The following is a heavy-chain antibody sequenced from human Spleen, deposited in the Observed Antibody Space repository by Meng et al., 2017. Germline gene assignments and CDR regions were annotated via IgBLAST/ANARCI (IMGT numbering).Heavy chain of an antibody. V-gene: IGHV4-34*01. J-gene: IGHJ6*02. CDR1: GGSFSDYY. CDR3: AKTKSIAAAGEGVYYYYGMDV. D-gene: IGHD6-13*01. Sequence: SETLSLTCVVSGGSFSDYYWSWIRQPPGKGLEWIGEINHSGSTNYNPSLESRATISVDTSKNQFSLKLSSVTAADAAVYYCAKTKSIAAAGEGVYYYYGMDVWGQGTTVTVSS. CDR2: INHSGST.